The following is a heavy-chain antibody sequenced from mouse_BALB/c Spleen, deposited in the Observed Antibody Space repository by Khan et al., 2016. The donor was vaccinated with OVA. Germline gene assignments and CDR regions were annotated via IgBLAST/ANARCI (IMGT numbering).Heavy chain of an antibody. CDR1: GYTFTSYV. CDR2: IYPFNDAT. V-gene: IGHV1S136*01. Sequence: EVQLQQSGPEVVKPGASVKMSCKASGYTFTSYVMHWVKQKPGQGLEWIGYIYPFNDATKFNEKFNGKATLTSDKSSRTAYMELSNLTSEDSAVYYCARRGVYGIFAYWGQGTLVTVSA. CDR3: ARRGVYGIFAY. J-gene: IGHJ3*01. D-gene: IGHD2-1*01.